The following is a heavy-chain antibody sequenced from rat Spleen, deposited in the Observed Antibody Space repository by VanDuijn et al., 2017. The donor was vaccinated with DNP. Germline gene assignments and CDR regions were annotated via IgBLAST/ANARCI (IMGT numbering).Heavy chain of an antibody. J-gene: IGHJ3*01. CDR2: ISTGGGDT. Sequence: EVLLVESGGGLVQPGRSLKLSCAASGLTFSNYYMAWVRQAPTRGLEWVASISTGGGDTYYRDSVKGRFTISRDNVKRILYLQMDSLRSEETATYYCARHGLITARDWFAYWGQGTLVTASS. CDR3: ARHGLITARDWFAY. CDR1: GLTFSNYY. D-gene: IGHD1-10*01. V-gene: IGHV5S23*01.